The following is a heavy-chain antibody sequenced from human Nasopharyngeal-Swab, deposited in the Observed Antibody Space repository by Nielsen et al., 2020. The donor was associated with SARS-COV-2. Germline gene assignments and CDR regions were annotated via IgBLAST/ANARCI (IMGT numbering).Heavy chain of an antibody. D-gene: IGHD6-13*01. CDR3: ARRPISAAVNWFDP. Sequence: WIRQPPGKELEWIGSIYYGGSTYYNPSLKSRVTISVDTSKNQLSLNLSSVTAADTAVYYCARRPISAAVNWFDPWGQGTLVTVSS. J-gene: IGHJ5*02. CDR2: IYYGGST. V-gene: IGHV4-39*01.